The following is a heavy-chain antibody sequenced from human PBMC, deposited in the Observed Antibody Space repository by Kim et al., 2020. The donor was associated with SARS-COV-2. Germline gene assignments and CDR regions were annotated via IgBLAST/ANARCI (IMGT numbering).Heavy chain of an antibody. Sequence: SVKGRFTISRDNSKNTLYLQMNSLRAEDTAVYYCARAPIIGQQLAEYFDYWGQGTLVTVSS. CDR3: ARAPIIGQQLAEYFDY. V-gene: IGHV3-30*01. D-gene: IGHD6-13*01. J-gene: IGHJ4*02.